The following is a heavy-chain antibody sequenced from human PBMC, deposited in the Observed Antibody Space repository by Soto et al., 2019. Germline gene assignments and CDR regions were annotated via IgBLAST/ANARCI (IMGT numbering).Heavy chain of an antibody. V-gene: IGHV3-9*01. CDR1: GFTFDDYA. D-gene: IGHD5-12*01. Sequence: EVQLVESGGGLVQPGRSLRLSCAASGFTFDDYAMHWVRQAPGKGLEWVSGISWNSGSIGYADSVKGRFTISRDNAKNSLYLQMNSLRAEDTALYYCAKDPHGSCYDLPVPYYFDYWGQGTLVTVSS. CDR2: ISWNSGSI. J-gene: IGHJ4*02. CDR3: AKDPHGSCYDLPVPYYFDY.